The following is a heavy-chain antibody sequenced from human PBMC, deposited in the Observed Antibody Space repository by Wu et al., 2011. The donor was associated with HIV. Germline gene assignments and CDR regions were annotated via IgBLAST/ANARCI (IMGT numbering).Heavy chain of an antibody. J-gene: IGHJ6*02. CDR2: IIPIFGKA. CDR3: ARGVVIMDQYYYGMDV. Sequence: QVQLVQSGAEVKKPGSSVKVSCKASGGTFSSYAISWVRQAPGQGLEWMGGIIPIFGKANYAQKFQGRVTITTDESTNTAYMELSSLRSEDTAVYYCARGVVIMDQYYYGMDVWGQGTTVTVSS. CDR1: GGTFSSYA. D-gene: IGHD3-16*01. V-gene: IGHV1-69*01.